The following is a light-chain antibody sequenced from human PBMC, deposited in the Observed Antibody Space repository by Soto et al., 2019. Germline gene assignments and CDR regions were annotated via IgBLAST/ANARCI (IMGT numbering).Light chain of an antibody. CDR3: QSYDSSLGGPV. V-gene: IGLV1-40*01. CDR1: SSNIGAGYD. Sequence: QSVLTQPPSVSGAPGQRVTISCTGSSSNIGAGYDVHWYQQLPGTAPKLLIYGNSNRPSGVPDRFSGSKSGTSASLAITGLQAEDEADYYCQSYDSSLGGPVFGGWTKLTVL. J-gene: IGLJ3*02. CDR2: GNS.